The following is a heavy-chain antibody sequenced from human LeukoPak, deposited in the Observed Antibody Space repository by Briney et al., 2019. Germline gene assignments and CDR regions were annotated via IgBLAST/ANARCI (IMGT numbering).Heavy chain of an antibody. CDR3: ARGRVVVSGAIESDWFDP. CDR1: GGSFSGYY. D-gene: IGHD2-2*02. Sequence: SETLSLTCAVYGGSFSGYYWSWIRQSPGKGLEWIGEINHSGNTNYNPSLKSRVTISVDTSKNQFSLKLSSVTAADTAVYYCARGRVVVSGAIESDWFDPWGQGTLVTVSS. J-gene: IGHJ5*02. CDR2: INHSGNT. V-gene: IGHV4-34*01.